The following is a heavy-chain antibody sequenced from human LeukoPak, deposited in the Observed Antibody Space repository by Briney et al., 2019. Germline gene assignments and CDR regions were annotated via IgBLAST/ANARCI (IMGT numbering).Heavy chain of an antibody. CDR1: GYSFTSYW. V-gene: IGHV5-51*01. J-gene: IGHJ3*02. Sequence: GESLKISCKGSGYSFTSYWIGWVRQMPGKGLEWMGIIYPGDSDTRYSPSFQGQVTISADKSISTAYLQWSSLKASDTAMYYCASLGSGSYYPFDAFDIWGQGTMVTVSS. D-gene: IGHD3-10*01. CDR2: IYPGDSDT. CDR3: ASLGSGSYYPFDAFDI.